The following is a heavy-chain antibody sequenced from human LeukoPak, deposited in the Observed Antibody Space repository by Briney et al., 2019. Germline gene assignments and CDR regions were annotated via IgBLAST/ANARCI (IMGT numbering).Heavy chain of an antibody. CDR3: ARVSEQWLVRGFDY. J-gene: IGHJ4*02. V-gene: IGHV1-18*01. Sequence: ASVKDSCKASGYTFTSYGISWVRQAPGQGLEWMGWISAYNGNTNYAQKLQGRVTMTTDTSTSTAYMELRSLRSDDTAVYYCARVSEQWLVRGFDYWGQGTLVTVSS. CDR1: GYTFTSYG. CDR2: ISAYNGNT. D-gene: IGHD6-19*01.